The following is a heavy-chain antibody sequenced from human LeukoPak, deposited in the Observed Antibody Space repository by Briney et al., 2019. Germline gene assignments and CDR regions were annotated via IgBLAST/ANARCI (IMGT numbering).Heavy chain of an antibody. D-gene: IGHD3-10*01. CDR2: IKQDGSEK. CDR3: ARDPWVGEYGAFDI. Sequence: GGSLRLSCAASGFTFSSYAMTWVRQAPGKGLEWVANIKQDGSEKNYLDSVEGRFTISRDNAKNSLYLQMSSLRAEGTALYYCARDPWVGEYGAFDIWGQGTMVTISS. CDR1: GFTFSSYA. V-gene: IGHV3-7*01. J-gene: IGHJ3*02.